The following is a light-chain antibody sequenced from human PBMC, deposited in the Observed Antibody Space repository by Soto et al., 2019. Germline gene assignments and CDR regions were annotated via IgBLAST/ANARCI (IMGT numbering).Light chain of an antibody. CDR1: QSLANSF. CDR2: DTS. Sequence: EFVLTQSPGTLSLSPGERATLSCRASQSLANSFIAWYQQKPGQAPRLLIYDTSSRASGIPDRFSGSGSGTEFTLAISRLQSEDFAVYYCQQRSNWITFGQGTRLEIK. CDR3: QQRSNWIT. V-gene: IGKV3D-20*02. J-gene: IGKJ5*01.